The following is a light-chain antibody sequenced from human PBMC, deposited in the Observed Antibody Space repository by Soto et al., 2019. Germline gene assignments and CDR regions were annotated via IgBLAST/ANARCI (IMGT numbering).Light chain of an antibody. CDR1: SSDVGGYKY. CDR2: EVS. Sequence: QSALTQPASVSGSPGQSITISCTGTSSDVGGYKYVSWYHQYPGKAPKLMIYEVSNRPSGVSNRFSGSKSGNTASLTISGLQAEDEADYYCSSYTSSSTQVFGGGTKVTVL. V-gene: IGLV2-14*01. CDR3: SSYTSSSTQV. J-gene: IGLJ2*01.